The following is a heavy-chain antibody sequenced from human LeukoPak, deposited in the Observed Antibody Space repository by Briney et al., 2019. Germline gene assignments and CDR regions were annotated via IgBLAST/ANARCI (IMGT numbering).Heavy chain of an antibody. CDR3: ARVRTRYSGYDLNYYYYGMDV. D-gene: IGHD5-12*01. CDR1: GFTFSDYY. Sequence: GGSLRLSCAASGFTFSDYYMSWIRQAPGKGLEWVSCISSSGSTIYYADSVKGRFTISRDNAKNSLYLQMNSLRAEDTAVYYCARVRTRYSGYDLNYYYYGMDVWGQGTTVTVSS. J-gene: IGHJ6*02. CDR2: ISSSGSTI. V-gene: IGHV3-11*01.